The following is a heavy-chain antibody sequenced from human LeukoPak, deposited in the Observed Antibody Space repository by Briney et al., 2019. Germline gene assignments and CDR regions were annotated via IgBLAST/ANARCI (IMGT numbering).Heavy chain of an antibody. V-gene: IGHV4-39*01. CDR2: IYYSGST. CDR1: GGSISSSSYY. Sequence: LETLSLTCTVSGGSISSSSYYWGWIRQPPGKGLEWIGSIYYSGSTYYNPSLKSRVTISVDTSKNQFSLKLSSVTAADTAVHYCARQGLVHRWGQGTLVTVSS. J-gene: IGHJ5*02. CDR3: ARQGLVHR. D-gene: IGHD6-13*01.